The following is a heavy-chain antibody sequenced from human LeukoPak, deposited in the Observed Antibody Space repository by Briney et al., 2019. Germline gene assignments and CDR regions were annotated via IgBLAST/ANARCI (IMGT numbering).Heavy chain of an antibody. CDR1: GFNFSSYA. Sequence: GGSLRLSCAASGFNFSSYAMSWVRQAPGKGLEWVSAVSGVGGNTYYADSVKGQFTISRDISKNTLYLQMNSLRAEDAAVYYCAKGFSSGLTIFDYWGQGTLVTVSS. CDR3: AKGFSSGLTIFDY. CDR2: VSGVGGNT. V-gene: IGHV3-23*01. J-gene: IGHJ4*02. D-gene: IGHD6-19*01.